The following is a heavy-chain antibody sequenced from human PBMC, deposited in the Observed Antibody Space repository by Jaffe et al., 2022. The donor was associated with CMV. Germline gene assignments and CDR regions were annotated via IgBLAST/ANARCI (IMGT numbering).Heavy chain of an antibody. CDR3: AKARSYSSSWYYVY. CDR1: GFTFDDYA. J-gene: IGHJ4*02. CDR2: ISWNSGSI. D-gene: IGHD6-13*01. V-gene: IGHV3-9*01. Sequence: EVQLVESGGGLVQPGRSLRLSCAASGFTFDDYAMHWVRQAPGKGLEWVSGISWNSGSIGYADSVKGRFTISRDNAKNSLYLQMNSLRAEDTALYYCAKARSYSSSWYYVYWGQGTLVTVSS.